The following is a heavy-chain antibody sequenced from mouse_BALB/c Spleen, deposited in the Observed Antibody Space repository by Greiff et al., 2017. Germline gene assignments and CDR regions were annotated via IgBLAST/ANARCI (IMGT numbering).Heavy chain of an antibody. Sequence: VQLVESGPGLVAPSQSLSITCTVSGFSLTSYGVHWVRQPPGKGLEWLGVIWAGGSTNYNSALMSRLSISKDNSKSQVFLKMNSLQTDDTAMYYCARTQSITTVVATGAMDYWGQGTSVTVSS. CDR1: GFSLTSYG. J-gene: IGHJ4*01. CDR2: IWAGGST. CDR3: ARTQSITTVVATGAMDY. D-gene: IGHD1-1*01. V-gene: IGHV2-9*02.